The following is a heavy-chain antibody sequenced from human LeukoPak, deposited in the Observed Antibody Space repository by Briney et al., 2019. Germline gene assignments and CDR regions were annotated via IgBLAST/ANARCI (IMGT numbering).Heavy chain of an antibody. Sequence: SETLSLTCAVYGGSFSGYYWSWIRQPPGKGLEWIGEINHSGSTNYDPSLKSRVTISVDTSKNQFSLKLSSVTAADTAVYYCARMYDWSGAWFDPWGQGTLVTVSS. D-gene: IGHD1-1*01. CDR1: GGSFSGYY. J-gene: IGHJ5*02. V-gene: IGHV4-34*01. CDR2: INHSGST. CDR3: ARMYDWSGAWFDP.